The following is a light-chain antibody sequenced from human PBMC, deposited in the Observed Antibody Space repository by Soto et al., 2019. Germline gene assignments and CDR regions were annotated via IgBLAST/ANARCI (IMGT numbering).Light chain of an antibody. CDR2: GAS. J-gene: IGKJ1*01. Sequence: IPLTHARATLSVSSGARATFSCLASQSVSSNLPWYQQKPGQAPRLLIYGASIRATGIPARFSGSGSGTEFTLTISTLQSEDFAIYYCQHYNNWPPWTFGQGTKVDIK. CDR1: QSVSSN. CDR3: QHYNNWPPWT. V-gene: IGKV3-15*01.